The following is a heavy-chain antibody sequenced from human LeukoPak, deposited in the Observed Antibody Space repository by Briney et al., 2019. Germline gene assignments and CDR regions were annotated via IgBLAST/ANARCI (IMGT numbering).Heavy chain of an antibody. J-gene: IGHJ4*02. D-gene: IGHD6-13*01. CDR3: APTYSSSRSKYYFDY. CDR1: GYTLTGYY. Sequence: ASVKVSCKPSGYTLTGYYMHWVRQAPGHGLEWMGWINPNSGGTNYAQKFQDRVTMTRDTSISTAYMELSRLRSDDTAVYYCAPTYSSSRSKYYFDYWGQGTLVTVSS. V-gene: IGHV1-2*02. CDR2: INPNSGGT.